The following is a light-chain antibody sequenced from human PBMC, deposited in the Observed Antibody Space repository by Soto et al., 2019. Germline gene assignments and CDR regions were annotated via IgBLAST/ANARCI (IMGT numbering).Light chain of an antibody. V-gene: IGKV3-15*01. Sequence: EVVMTQSPAPLSVSPGDKVSLSCRANQTISRMVAWYQQKPGQAPRLLIYAASTRATGVSARDSGSGGGAYFTPTINSLLEADVIADYFEYYNNGLAAFGEGTKVDIK. CDR2: AAS. CDR1: QTISRM. J-gene: IGKJ1*01. CDR3: EYYNNGLAA.